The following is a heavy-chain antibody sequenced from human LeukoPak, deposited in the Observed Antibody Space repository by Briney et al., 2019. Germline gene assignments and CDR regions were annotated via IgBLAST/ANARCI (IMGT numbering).Heavy chain of an antibody. Sequence: PGGSLRLSCAASGFTFSSNAMSWVRQAPGKGLEWVSVITGNGGRTYYADCVKGRFTISRDNSKNTLSLQMNGLRADDTAVYYCAKDAVAPGSGGDYFGYWGQGTLVTVSS. CDR3: AKDAVAPGSGGDYFGY. J-gene: IGHJ4*02. D-gene: IGHD3-10*01. V-gene: IGHV3-23*01. CDR2: ITGNGGRT. CDR1: GFTFSSNA.